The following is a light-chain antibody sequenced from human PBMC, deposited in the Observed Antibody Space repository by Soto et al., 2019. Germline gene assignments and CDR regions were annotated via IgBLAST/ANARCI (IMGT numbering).Light chain of an antibody. J-gene: IGKJ4*01. Sequence: DIQMTQTPSSLVASVGDRVTITCRASQSISSYFNWYQQKPGKAPKLLIYAASSLQSGVPSRFSGSGSGTDFTLTISSLQPEDFATYYCQQSYGTPLTFGGGTKVDIK. V-gene: IGKV1-39*01. CDR3: QQSYGTPLT. CDR1: QSISSY. CDR2: AAS.